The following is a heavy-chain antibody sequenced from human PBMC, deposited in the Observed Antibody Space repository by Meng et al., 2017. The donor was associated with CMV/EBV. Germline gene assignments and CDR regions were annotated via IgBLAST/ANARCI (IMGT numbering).Heavy chain of an antibody. CDR2: ISWNSGSI. CDR3: AKDKRSQLPGYGMDV. Sequence: SLRLSCAASGFTFDAYAMHWVRQAPGTGLEWVSGISWNSGSIGYADSVKGRFTISRDNAKNSLYLQMNSLRAEDMALYYCAKDKRSQLPGYGMDVWGQGTTVTVSS. J-gene: IGHJ6*02. D-gene: IGHD2-2*01. CDR1: GFTFDAYA. V-gene: IGHV3-9*03.